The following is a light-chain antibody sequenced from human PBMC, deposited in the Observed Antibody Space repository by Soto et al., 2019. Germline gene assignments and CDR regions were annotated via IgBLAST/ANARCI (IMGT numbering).Light chain of an antibody. CDR3: AAWDDSLNGFYV. Sequence: QSVLTQPPSASGTPGQRVTISCSGSSSNIGSNTVNWYQQLPGTAPKLLIYSNNQRPTGVPDRFSGSKSATSASQAISGLQAEDEGDYYCAAWDDSLNGFYVFGTGTKLTVL. CDR2: SNN. J-gene: IGLJ1*01. V-gene: IGLV1-44*01. CDR1: SSNIGSNT.